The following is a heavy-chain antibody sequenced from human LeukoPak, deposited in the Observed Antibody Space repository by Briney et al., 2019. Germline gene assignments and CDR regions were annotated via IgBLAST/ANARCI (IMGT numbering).Heavy chain of an antibody. CDR3: ARRGRNNRGYYYMED. CDR2: THYSGGS. CDR1: GGSISGYS. D-gene: IGHD2/OR15-2a*01. J-gene: IGHJ6*03. Sequence: SETLSLTCTVSGGSISGYSWSWIRQPPGKGLEWIGYTHYSGGSNYNPSLKSRVTISVDTSKNQFSLKVSSVTSADTAVYYCARRGRNNRGYYYMEDWGKGTTVTVSS. V-gene: IGHV4-59*01.